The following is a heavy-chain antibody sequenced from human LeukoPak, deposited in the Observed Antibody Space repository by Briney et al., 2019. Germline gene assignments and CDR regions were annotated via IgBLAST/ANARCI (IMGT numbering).Heavy chain of an antibody. CDR3: ARRGIAVAGPDY. J-gene: IGHJ4*02. V-gene: IGHV1-46*01. D-gene: IGHD6-19*01. Sequence: ASVKVSCKASGYTFTSYYMHWVRQAPGQGLERMEIINPSGGSTSYAQKFQGRVTMTRDTSTSTVYMELSSLRSEDTAVYYCARRGIAVAGPDYWGQGTLVTVSS. CDR1: GYTFTSYY. CDR2: INPSGGST.